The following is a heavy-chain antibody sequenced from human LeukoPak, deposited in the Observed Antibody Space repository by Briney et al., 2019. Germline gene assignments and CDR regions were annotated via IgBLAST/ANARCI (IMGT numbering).Heavy chain of an antibody. CDR1: GGSISSGGYS. CDR3: ARWVRGTNFFDY. CDR2: IYHSGST. Sequence: SETLSLTCAVSGGSISSGGYSWSWIRQPPGKGLEWIGYIYHSGSTYYNPSPKSRVTISVDTSKNQFSLKVYSVTAADTAVYFCARWVRGTNFFDYWGQGTLVTVSS. V-gene: IGHV4-30-2*02. D-gene: IGHD1-1*01. J-gene: IGHJ4*02.